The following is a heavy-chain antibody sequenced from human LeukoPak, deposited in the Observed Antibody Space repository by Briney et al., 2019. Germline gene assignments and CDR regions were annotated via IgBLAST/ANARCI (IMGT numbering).Heavy chain of an antibody. Sequence: PGGSLRLSCAASGFTFSSYAIHWVRQAPGKGLEWVAVIWYDGSNKYYADSVKGRFTISRDNSKNTLYLQMNSLRAEDTAVYYCARDHPSLGHYFDYWGQGTLVTVSS. CDR2: IWYDGSNK. D-gene: IGHD7-27*01. V-gene: IGHV3-33*08. J-gene: IGHJ4*02. CDR3: ARDHPSLGHYFDY. CDR1: GFTFSSYA.